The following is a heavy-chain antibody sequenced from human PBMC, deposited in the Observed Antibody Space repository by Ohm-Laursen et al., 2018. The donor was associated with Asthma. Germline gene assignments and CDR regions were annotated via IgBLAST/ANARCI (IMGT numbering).Heavy chain of an antibody. V-gene: IGHV3-64D*08. J-gene: IGHJ4*02. CDR1: GFTFSSYA. CDR2: ISSNGGST. D-gene: IGHD5-18*01. CDR3: VKGFGQLWLKGIFDY. Sequence: SLRLSCAASGFTFSSYAMHWVRQAPGKGLEYVSAISSNGGSTYYADSVKGRFTISRDNSKNTLYLQMSSLRAEDTAVYYCVKGFGQLWLKGIFDYWGQGTLVTVSS.